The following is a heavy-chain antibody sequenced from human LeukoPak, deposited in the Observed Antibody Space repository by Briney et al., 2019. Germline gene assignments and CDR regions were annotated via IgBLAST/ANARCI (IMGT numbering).Heavy chain of an antibody. CDR1: GYTFTSYG. CDR3: ARDGVVVITTAWFDP. D-gene: IGHD3-22*01. J-gene: IGHJ5*02. Sequence: ASVKVSCKASGYTFTSYGISWVRQAPGQGLEWMGWISAYNGNTNYAQKLQGRVTMTTDTSTSTAYMELRSLRSGDTAVYYCARDGVVVITTAWFDPWGQGTLVTVSS. V-gene: IGHV1-18*01. CDR2: ISAYNGNT.